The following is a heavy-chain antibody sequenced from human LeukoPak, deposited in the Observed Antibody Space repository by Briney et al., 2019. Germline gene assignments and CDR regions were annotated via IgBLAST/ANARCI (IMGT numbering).Heavy chain of an antibody. V-gene: IGHV5-51*01. Sequence: PRGSPQISCQGSRSTFTSYWIGCVRQMPGKGLEWMAILYPGDADTRYSPCWQGQVTISAGKSISTAYRQWSSLKASDTDMYYCARPSFIGMDTTLDAFDIWGQGTMVTVSS. J-gene: IGHJ3*02. CDR1: RSTFTSYW. CDR3: ARPSFIGMDTTLDAFDI. D-gene: IGHD5-24*01. CDR2: LYPGDADT.